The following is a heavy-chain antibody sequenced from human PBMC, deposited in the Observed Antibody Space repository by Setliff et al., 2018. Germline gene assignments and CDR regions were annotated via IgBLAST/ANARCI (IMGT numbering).Heavy chain of an antibody. V-gene: IGHV3-43D*04. D-gene: IGHD3-22*01. Sequence: PGGSLRLSCAASGFTFDDYAMHWVRQAPGKGLEWVSLISWDGGSTYYADSVKGRFTISRDDAKNSLYLQMSSLRAEDTAVYYCARGRPDYHYDSSGPSYYYYMDVWGAGTMVTVSS. CDR3: ARGRPDYHYDSSGPSYYYYMDV. CDR2: ISWDGGST. CDR1: GFTFDDYA. J-gene: IGHJ6*03.